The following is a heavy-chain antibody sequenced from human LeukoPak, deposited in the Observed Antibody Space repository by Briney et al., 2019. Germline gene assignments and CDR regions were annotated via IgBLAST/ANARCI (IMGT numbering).Heavy chain of an antibody. D-gene: IGHD3-22*01. CDR3: AREPDYYYDSSGYSVDFDY. Sequence: ASVKVSCKASGYTFTSYGISWVRQAPGQGLEWMGWISAYNGNTNYAQKLQGRVTMTTDISTSTAYMELRSLRSDDTAVYYCAREPDYYYDSSGYSVDFDYWGQGTLVTVSS. V-gene: IGHV1-18*01. J-gene: IGHJ4*02. CDR2: ISAYNGNT. CDR1: GYTFTSYG.